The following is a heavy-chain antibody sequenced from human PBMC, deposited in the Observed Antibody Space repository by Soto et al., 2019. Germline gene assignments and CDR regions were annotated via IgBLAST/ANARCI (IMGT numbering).Heavy chain of an antibody. D-gene: IGHD3-10*01. CDR1: GYTFTSYY. CDR3: ATRGAVLLWFGEVNGMDV. V-gene: IGHV1-46*01. CDR2: INPSGGST. J-gene: IGHJ6*02. Sequence: GASVKVSCKASGYTFTSYYMHWVRQAPGQGLEWMGIINPSGGSTSYAQKFQGRVTMTRDTSTSTVYMELSSLRSEDTAVYYCATRGAVLLWFGEVNGMDVWGQGTTVTVSS.